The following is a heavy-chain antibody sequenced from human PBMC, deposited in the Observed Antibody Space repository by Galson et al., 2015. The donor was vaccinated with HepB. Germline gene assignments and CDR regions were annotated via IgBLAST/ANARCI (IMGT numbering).Heavy chain of an antibody. CDR3: ARGEPIDY. CDR2: IYYTGIT. D-gene: IGHD1-26*01. CDR1: GGSLRNYY. Sequence: LSLTCTVSGGSLRNYYWNWIRQSPGKGLEWIGYIYYTGITVYKPSPESRVTLSVDTSKNRVSLKLTSLTAADTAVYYCARGEPIDYWGQGTLVTVSS. V-gene: IGHV4-59*01. J-gene: IGHJ4*02.